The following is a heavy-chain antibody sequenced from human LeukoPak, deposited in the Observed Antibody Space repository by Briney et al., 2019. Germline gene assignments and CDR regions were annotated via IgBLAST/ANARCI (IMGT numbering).Heavy chain of an antibody. CDR2: IYYSGST. CDR1: GGSISSGDYY. J-gene: IGHJ3*02. D-gene: IGHD3-22*01. CDR3: ARQAYYDSSRSDAFKI. Sequence: SETLSLTCTVSGGSISSGDYYWSWIRQPPGKGLEWIGYIYYSGSTYYNPSLKSRVTISVDTSKNQFSLKLSSVTAADTAVYYCARQAYYDSSRSDAFKIWGQGTMVTVSS. V-gene: IGHV4-30-4*01.